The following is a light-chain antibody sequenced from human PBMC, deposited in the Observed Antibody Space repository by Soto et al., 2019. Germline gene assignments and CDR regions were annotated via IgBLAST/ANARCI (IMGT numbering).Light chain of an antibody. CDR3: QQYGSSRWT. Sequence: EIVLTQSPATLSSFPGDRVTLSCRASQSVSSSYLAWYQQKPGQAPRLLIYGASSRATGILDRFSGSGSGTDFTLTISRLEPEDFAVYYCQQYGSSRWTFGQGTKVDI. CDR1: QSVSSSY. J-gene: IGKJ1*01. CDR2: GAS. V-gene: IGKV3-20*01.